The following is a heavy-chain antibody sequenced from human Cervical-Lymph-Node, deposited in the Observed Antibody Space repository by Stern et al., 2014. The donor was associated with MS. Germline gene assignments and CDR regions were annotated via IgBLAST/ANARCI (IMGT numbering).Heavy chain of an antibody. CDR2: INHSGST. Sequence: QVQLQQWGAGLLKPSETLSLTCAVYGGSFSGYYWSWIRQPPGKGLEWIGEINHSGSTNYNPSLKSRVTISVDTSKNQFSLKRSSVTAADTAVYYCASTLVPAARGWFDPWGQGTLVTVSS. V-gene: IGHV4-34*01. CDR1: GGSFSGYY. J-gene: IGHJ5*02. D-gene: IGHD2-2*01. CDR3: ASTLVPAARGWFDP.